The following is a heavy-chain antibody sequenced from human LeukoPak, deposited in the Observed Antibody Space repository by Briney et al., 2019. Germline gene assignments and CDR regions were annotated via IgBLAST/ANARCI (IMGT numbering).Heavy chain of an antibody. V-gene: IGHV3-74*01. Sequence: GGSLRLSCAASGFTFSDYWIHWVRQAPGKGLVWVSRTNTDGSITNYADSVKGRFSISRDSAKNTLYLQMSSLRAEDTAVYYCARDRGPRTGFMVREAYDYWGQGTLVTVSS. CDR1: GFTFSDYW. J-gene: IGHJ4*02. CDR2: TNTDGSIT. CDR3: ARDRGPRTGFMVREAYDY. D-gene: IGHD3-10*01.